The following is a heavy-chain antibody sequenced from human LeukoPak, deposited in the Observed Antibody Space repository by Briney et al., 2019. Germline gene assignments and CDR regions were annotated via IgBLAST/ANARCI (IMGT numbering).Heavy chain of an antibody. V-gene: IGHV3-7*01. CDR1: GFTFSTYW. CDR2: INQDGSKK. J-gene: IGHJ5*02. Sequence: GGSLRLSCEASGFTFSTYWMIWVRQAPGKGLEWVANINQDGSKKYYVDSIKGRFTISRDNTKNSLYLQMSSLRAEDTAVYYCARAMTWGQGTLVSVSS. CDR3: ARAMT.